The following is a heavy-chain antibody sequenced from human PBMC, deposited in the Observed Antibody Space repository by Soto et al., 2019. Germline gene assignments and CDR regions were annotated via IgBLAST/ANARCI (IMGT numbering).Heavy chain of an antibody. CDR1: GGSISSGGYS. CDR3: ARSPPGTAMVIVAY. CDR2: IYHSGST. J-gene: IGHJ4*02. V-gene: IGHV4-30-2*01. D-gene: IGHD5-18*01. Sequence: SETLSLTCAVSGGSISSGGYSWNWIRQPPGKGLEWIGYIYHSGSTLYNPSLKSRVTISVDTSKNQFSLKLSSVTAADTAVYYCARSPPGTAMVIVAYWGQGTLVTVSS.